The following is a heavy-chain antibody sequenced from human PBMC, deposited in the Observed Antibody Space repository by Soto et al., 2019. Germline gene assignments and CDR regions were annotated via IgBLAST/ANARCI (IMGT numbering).Heavy chain of an antibody. CDR2: IIPIFDTA. CDR1: GGTFSDFT. Sequence: ASVKVSCKASGGTFSDFTINWVRQAPGQRLEWMGGIIPIFDTANYAEKFQGRVTITADESTSTSFMEVSSLRSEDTAVYYCARNGTLTGYSYGMDVWGQGTMVTVS. CDR3: ARNGTLTGYSYGMDV. D-gene: IGHD1-1*01. V-gene: IGHV1-69*13. J-gene: IGHJ6*02.